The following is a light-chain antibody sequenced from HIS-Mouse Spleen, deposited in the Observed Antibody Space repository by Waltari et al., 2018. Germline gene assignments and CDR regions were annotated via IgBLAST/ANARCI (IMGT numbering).Light chain of an antibody. Sequence: QSALTQPSSVSGSPGQSITIPCTGTSSDVGGYHYVSWYQQHPGKAPKLMIYVVSNLPSGVSNRFAGSKSGNTASLTISGLQAEDEADYYCSSYTSSSTPVVFGGGTKLTVL. J-gene: IGLJ2*01. V-gene: IGLV2-14*03. CDR2: VVS. CDR1: SSDVGGYHY. CDR3: SSYTSSSTPVV.